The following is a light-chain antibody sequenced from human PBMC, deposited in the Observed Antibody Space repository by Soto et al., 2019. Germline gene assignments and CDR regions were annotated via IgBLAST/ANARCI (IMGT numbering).Light chain of an antibody. CDR1: QTISSW. J-gene: IGKJ3*01. Sequence: DIHMTQSPCTVSASVGDRVTITCRASQTISSWLAWYQQKPGKAPKLLIYGASTLQSGVPSRFGGSGTGTDFTLTVSSLQPEDFATYYCQQLFMYPPTFGPGTKVDIK. CDR2: GAS. V-gene: IGKV1-5*01. CDR3: QQLFMYPPT.